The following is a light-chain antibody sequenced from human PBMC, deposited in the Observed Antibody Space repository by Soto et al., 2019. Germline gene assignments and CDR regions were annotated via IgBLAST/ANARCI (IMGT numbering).Light chain of an antibody. V-gene: IGLV4-60*02. Sequence: QPVLTQSSSASASLGSSVKLTCTLSSGHSSYIIAWHQQQPGKAPRYLMKLEGSGSYNKGSGVPDRFSGSSSGADRYLTISNLQFEDETDYYCETWDGNTRVFGTGTNSPS. CDR3: ETWDGNTRV. CDR1: SGHSSYI. CDR2: LEGSGSY. J-gene: IGLJ1*01.